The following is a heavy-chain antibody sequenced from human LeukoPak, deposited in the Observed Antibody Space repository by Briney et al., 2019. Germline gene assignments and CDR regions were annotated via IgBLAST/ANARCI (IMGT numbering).Heavy chain of an antibody. J-gene: IGHJ4*02. CDR1: GFTFSSYA. Sequence: GGSLRLSCAASGFTFSSYAMSWVRQAPGKGLEWVSDINGSGGNTYYADSVKGRFTISRDNSKNTLYLQMNSLKADDTAVYYCAKGGGGVLASWGQGTLVTVSS. CDR3: AKGGGGVLAS. V-gene: IGHV3-23*01. D-gene: IGHD3-16*01. CDR2: INGSGGNT.